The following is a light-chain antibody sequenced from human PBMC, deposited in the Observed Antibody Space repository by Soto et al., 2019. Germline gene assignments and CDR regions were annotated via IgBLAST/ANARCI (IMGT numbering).Light chain of an antibody. CDR1: QTISTW. J-gene: IGKJ1*01. CDR2: DAS. CDR3: QQYSSFSRT. V-gene: IGKV1-5*01. Sequence: DIQMTQSPSTLSASVGDRVTITCRASQTISTWLASYQQKPGKAPELLIYDASTLESGVPSRFSGRGSGTEFSLTISSLQPDEFATFYCQQYSSFSRTFGQGTKV.